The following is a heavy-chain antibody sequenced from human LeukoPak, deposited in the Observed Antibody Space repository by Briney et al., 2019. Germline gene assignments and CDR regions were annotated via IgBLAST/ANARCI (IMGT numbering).Heavy chain of an antibody. D-gene: IGHD2-8*01. CDR3: ARDQGVNDAFDI. V-gene: IGHV3-53*01. CDR1: GFTVSSNY. CDR2: IYSGGST. J-gene: IGHJ3*02. Sequence: GGSLRLSCAASGFTVSSNYVSWVRQAPGKGLEWVSVIYSGGSTYYADSVKGRFTISRDNSKNTLYLQMNSLRAEDTAVYYCARDQGVNDAFDIWGQGTMVTVSS.